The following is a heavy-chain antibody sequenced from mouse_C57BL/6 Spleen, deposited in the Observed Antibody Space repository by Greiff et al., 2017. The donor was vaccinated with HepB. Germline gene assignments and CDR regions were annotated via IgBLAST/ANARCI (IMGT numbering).Heavy chain of an antibody. CDR2: ISDGGSYT. CDR3: ARDQDGSNDY. CDR1: GFTFSSYA. Sequence: EVMLVESGGGLVKPGGSLKLSCAASGFTFSSYAMSWVRQTPEKRLEWVATISDGGSYTYYPDNVKGRFTISRDNAKNNLYLQMSHLKSEDTAMYYCARDQDGSNDYWGQGTTLTVSS. J-gene: IGHJ2*01. D-gene: IGHD1-1*01. V-gene: IGHV5-4*01.